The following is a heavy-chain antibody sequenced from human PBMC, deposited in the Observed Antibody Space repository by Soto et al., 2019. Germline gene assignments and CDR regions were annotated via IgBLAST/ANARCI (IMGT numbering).Heavy chain of an antibody. CDR3: ARGHLALLN. J-gene: IGHJ4*02. CDR2: IKEDGRDN. V-gene: IGHV3-7*04. Sequence: EVQLVESGGGLVQPGGSLRLSCVASGFTFSKSWMSWVRQAPGKGLEWVANIKEDGRDNYYVDSVKGRFTISRDNAKNSRYLQVNSLRAEDTAVYYCARGHLALLNWGQGTLVTVSS. D-gene: IGHD2-21*01. CDR1: GFTFSKSW.